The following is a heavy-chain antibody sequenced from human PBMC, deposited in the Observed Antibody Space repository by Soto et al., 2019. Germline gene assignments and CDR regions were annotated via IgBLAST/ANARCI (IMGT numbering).Heavy chain of an antibody. CDR3: ARVPLGDFWSGYSPGWFDP. V-gene: IGHV4-59*01. D-gene: IGHD3-3*01. J-gene: IGHJ5*02. CDR1: GGSISSYY. CDR2: IYYSVT. Sequence: SETLSLTCSVSGGSISSYYWSWIRQPPGKGLEWIAYIYYSVTSYNPSLKSRVSISLDTSKNQFSLKLSSVTAADTAVYYCARVPLGDFWSGYSPGWFDPWGQGTLVTVSS.